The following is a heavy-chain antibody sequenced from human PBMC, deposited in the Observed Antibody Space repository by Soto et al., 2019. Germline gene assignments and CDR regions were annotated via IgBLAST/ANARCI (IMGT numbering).Heavy chain of an antibody. Sequence: QVQLVQSGAEVNKPGSSVTVSCKASGGTFSSYAISWVRQAPGQGLEWLGRIIPFIGTANYAQKFQGRVTITADESTSRAYMALTTLRSEDTAVYYCARVVMTTVPASYYYGMDVWGQGTTVTVSS. J-gene: IGHJ6*02. CDR3: ARVVMTTVPASYYYGMDV. V-gene: IGHV1-69*18. CDR1: GGTFSSYA. D-gene: IGHD4-4*01. CDR2: IIPFIGTA.